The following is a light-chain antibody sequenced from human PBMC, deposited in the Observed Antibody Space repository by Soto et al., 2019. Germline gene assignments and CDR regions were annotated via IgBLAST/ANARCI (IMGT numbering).Light chain of an antibody. CDR2: DAS. CDR3: QQYNSYWWT. Sequence: DIQMTQSPSTLSASVGDRVTITCRASQSISSWLAWYQQKPGKAPKLLIYDASSLESGVPSRFSGSGSGKAFTLSISSAQADDFATYYCQQYNSYWWTLGQETKVEIK. CDR1: QSISSW. J-gene: IGKJ1*01. V-gene: IGKV1-5*01.